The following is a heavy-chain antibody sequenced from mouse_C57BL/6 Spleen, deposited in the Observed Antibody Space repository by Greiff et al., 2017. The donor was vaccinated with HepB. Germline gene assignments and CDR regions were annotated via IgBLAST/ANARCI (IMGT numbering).Heavy chain of an antibody. CDR2: ISSGGDYI. CDR1: GFTFSSYA. CDR3: TLHYYGSSWFAY. V-gene: IGHV5-9-1*02. D-gene: IGHD1-1*01. Sequence: EVNVVESGEGLVKPGGSLKLSCAASGFTFSSYAMSWVRQTPEKRLEWVAYISSGGDYIYYADTVKGRFTISRDNARNTLYLQMSSLKSEDTAMYYCTLHYYGSSWFAYWGQGTLVTVSA. J-gene: IGHJ3*01.